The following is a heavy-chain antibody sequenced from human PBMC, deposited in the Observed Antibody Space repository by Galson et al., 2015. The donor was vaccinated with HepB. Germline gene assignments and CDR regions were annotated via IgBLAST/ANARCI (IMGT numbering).Heavy chain of an antibody. CDR2: IGTAGDT. CDR3: ARARTHDSSGYYQGWYFDL. D-gene: IGHD3-22*01. J-gene: IGHJ2*01. CDR1: GFTFSSYD. V-gene: IGHV3-13*01. Sequence: SLRLSCAASGFTFSSYDMHWVRQATGKGLEWVSAIGTAGDTYYPGSVRGRFTISRENAKNSLYLQMNSLRAGDTAVYYCARARTHDSSGYYQGWYFDLWGRGTLVTVSS.